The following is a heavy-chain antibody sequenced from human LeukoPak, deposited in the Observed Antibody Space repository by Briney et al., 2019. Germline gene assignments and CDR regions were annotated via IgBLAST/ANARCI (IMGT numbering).Heavy chain of an antibody. V-gene: IGHV1-2*02. D-gene: IGHD3-3*01. Sequence: APVKVSCKASGYTFTGYYMHWVRQAPGQGLEWMGWINPNSGGTNYAQKFQGRVTMTRDTSISTAYMELSRLRSDDTAVYYCARGQYDFWSGYLVYYYYGMDVWGQGTTVTVSS. J-gene: IGHJ6*02. CDR2: INPNSGGT. CDR3: ARGQYDFWSGYLVYYYYGMDV. CDR1: GYTFTGYY.